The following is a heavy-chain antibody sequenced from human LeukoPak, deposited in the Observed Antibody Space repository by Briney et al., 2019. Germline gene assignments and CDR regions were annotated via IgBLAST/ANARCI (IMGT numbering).Heavy chain of an antibody. D-gene: IGHD1-26*01. CDR3: AKYSGGGSSFDS. Sequence: SETLSLTCAVYGGSFSGYYWSWIRQPPGKGLEWIGEINHSGSTNYNPSLKSRVTISVDTSKNQFSLKLSSVTAADTAVYYCAKYSGGGSSFDSWGQGTLVTVSS. V-gene: IGHV4-34*01. CDR1: GGSFSGYY. CDR2: INHSGST. J-gene: IGHJ4*02.